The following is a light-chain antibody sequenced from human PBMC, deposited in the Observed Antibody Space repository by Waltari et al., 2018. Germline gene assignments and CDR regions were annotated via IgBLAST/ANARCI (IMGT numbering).Light chain of an antibody. Sequence: DIVMTQTPLSLPITPGEPASISCRSSQSLVYSNGNTYFHWYLQKPGQSPQLLIYGGSNRASGVPDRFSGSGSGTDFTLKISKVEAEDVGVYFCVQAVAFPYSFGQGTKVEIK. J-gene: IGKJ2*03. CDR3: VQAVAFPYS. V-gene: IGKV2-40*01. CDR2: GGS. CDR1: QSLVYSNGNTY.